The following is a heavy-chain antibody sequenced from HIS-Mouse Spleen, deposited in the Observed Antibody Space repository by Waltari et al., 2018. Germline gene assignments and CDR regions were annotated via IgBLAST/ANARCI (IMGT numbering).Heavy chain of an antibody. CDR2: IFSGGST. V-gene: IGHV3-53*02. D-gene: IGHD3-10*01. Sequence: EVQPVVTGGDLIQPVGSRRLACALSVVPCNANYMLWGGHDPGKGLEWVSVIFSGGSTYSADPVKGRFTISRDNSKNTLYLQMNSLRAEDTAVYYCARHYYYGSGSYYFDYWGQGTLVTVSS. J-gene: IGHJ4*02. CDR3: ARHYYYGSGSYYFDY. CDR1: VVPCNANY.